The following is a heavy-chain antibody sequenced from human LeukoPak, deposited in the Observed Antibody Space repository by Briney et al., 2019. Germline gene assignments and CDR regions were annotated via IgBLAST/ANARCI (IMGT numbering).Heavy chain of an antibody. D-gene: IGHD3-22*01. Sequence: SETLSLTCTVSGGSISGYYWSWIRQPPGKGLEWIGYIYYSGSTNYSPSLKSRVTISVDTSNNQFSLKLSSVTAADTAVYYCARYDSSGYYYDYWGQGTLVTVSS. J-gene: IGHJ4*02. V-gene: IGHV4-59*01. CDR1: GGSISGYY. CDR3: ARYDSSGYYYDY. CDR2: IYYSGST.